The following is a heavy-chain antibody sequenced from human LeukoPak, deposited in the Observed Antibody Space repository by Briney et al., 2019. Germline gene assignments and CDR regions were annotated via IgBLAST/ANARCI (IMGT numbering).Heavy chain of an antibody. Sequence: PGGSLRLSCAASGFTFSSYGMHWVRQAPGKGLEWVAFIRYDGSNKYYADSVKGRFTISRDNSKNTLYLQMNSLRAEDTAVYYCAKEIVVVNPFDYWGQGTLVTVSS. D-gene: IGHD3-22*01. CDR3: AKEIVVVNPFDY. CDR2: IRYDGSNK. CDR1: GFTFSSYG. V-gene: IGHV3-30*02. J-gene: IGHJ4*02.